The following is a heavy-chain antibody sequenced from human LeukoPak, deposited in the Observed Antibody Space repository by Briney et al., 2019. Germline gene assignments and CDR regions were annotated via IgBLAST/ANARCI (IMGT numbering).Heavy chain of an antibody. Sequence: GGSLRLSCTTSGFTFSSNAMSCVRQAPGKGLEWVSTISGSGDGTYYADSVKGRFTISRDNSKNTLSLQMSSLRAEDTAVYYCAKSIINRSYFDSWGQGTLVTVSS. CDR2: ISGSGDGT. CDR3: AKSIINRSYFDS. J-gene: IGHJ4*02. D-gene: IGHD1-14*01. V-gene: IGHV3-23*01. CDR1: GFTFSSNA.